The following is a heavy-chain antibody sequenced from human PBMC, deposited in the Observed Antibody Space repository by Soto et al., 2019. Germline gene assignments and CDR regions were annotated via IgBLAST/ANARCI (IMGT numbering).Heavy chain of an antibody. J-gene: IGHJ4*02. CDR1: GFTFSNYG. D-gene: IGHD2-2*01. CDR2: ISSSSSNI. V-gene: IGHV3-21*01. CDR3: ARELDGTSQIDN. Sequence: EVQLVESGGGLVKPGGSLRLSCAASGFTFSNYGMNWVRQAPGTGVEWGSSISSSSSNIYYGDSVKGRFTISRDNAKSSLYLQMNSLRAEDSAMYYCARELDGTSQIDNWGQGTLVTVSS.